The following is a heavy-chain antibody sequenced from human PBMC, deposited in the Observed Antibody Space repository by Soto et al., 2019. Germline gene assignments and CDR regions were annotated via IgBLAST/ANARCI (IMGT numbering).Heavy chain of an antibody. Sequence: QVQLVESGGGLVQPGGSLRLSCAASGFTFSDYYMSWIRQAPGKGPEWVSYISSSSSYTNYADSVKGRFTISRDNAMNSLYLQMNSLRAEDTAVYYCARTIAAAGGRRYFDLWGRGTLVTVSS. J-gene: IGHJ2*01. D-gene: IGHD6-13*01. CDR1: GFTFSDYY. CDR2: ISSSSSYT. CDR3: ARTIAAAGGRRYFDL. V-gene: IGHV3-11*05.